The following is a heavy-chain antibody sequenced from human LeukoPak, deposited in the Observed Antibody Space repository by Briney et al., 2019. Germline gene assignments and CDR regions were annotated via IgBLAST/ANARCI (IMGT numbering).Heavy chain of an antibody. Sequence: GGSLRLSCAASGFIFTSYSMNWVRQALGKGLEWVSYISSSSSTIYYADSVKGRFTISRDNAKNSLYLQMNSLRAEDTAVYYCARQRAGFTVTTSDYWGQGTLVTVSS. J-gene: IGHJ4*02. CDR3: ARQRAGFTVTTSDY. V-gene: IGHV3-48*01. D-gene: IGHD4-17*01. CDR2: ISSSSSTI. CDR1: GFIFTSYS.